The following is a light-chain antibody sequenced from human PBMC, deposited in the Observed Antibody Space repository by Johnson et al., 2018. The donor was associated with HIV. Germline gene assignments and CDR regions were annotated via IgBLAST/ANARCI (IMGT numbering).Light chain of an antibody. J-gene: IGLJ1*01. V-gene: IGLV1-51*01. CDR1: SSNIGNNY. CDR3: GTWDSSLSAYV. CDR2: DND. Sequence: QPVLTQPPSVSAAPGPKVTISCSGSSSNIGNNYVSWYQQLPGTAPKLLIFDNDKRPSGIPDRFSGSKSGTSATLGITVLQTGDEADYYCGTWDSSLSAYVFGTGTKVTVL.